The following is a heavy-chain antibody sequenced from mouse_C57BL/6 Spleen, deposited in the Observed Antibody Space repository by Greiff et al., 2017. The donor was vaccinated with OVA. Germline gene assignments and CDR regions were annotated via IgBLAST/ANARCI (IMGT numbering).Heavy chain of an antibody. CDR3: TKDYGSSYGDWYFDV. D-gene: IGHD1-1*01. CDR2: IRNKANNHAT. V-gene: IGHV6-6*01. CDR1: GFTFSDAW. J-gene: IGHJ1*03. Sequence: EVQGVESGGGLVQPGGSMKLSCAASGFTFSDAWMDWVRQSPEKGLEWVAEIRNKANNHATYYAESVKGRFTISRDDSKSSVYLQMNSLRAEDTGIYYCTKDYGSSYGDWYFDVWGTGTTVTVSS.